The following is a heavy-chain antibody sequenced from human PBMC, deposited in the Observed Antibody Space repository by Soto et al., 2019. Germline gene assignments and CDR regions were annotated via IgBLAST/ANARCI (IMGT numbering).Heavy chain of an antibody. J-gene: IGHJ4*02. D-gene: IGHD1-26*01. CDR3: ARDPYSGSYPFDY. Sequence: EVQLVESGGGLVKPGGPLRLSCAASGFTFSSYSMNWVRQAPGKGLEWVSSISSSSSYIYYADSVKGRFTISRDNAKNSLDLQMNSLRAEDTAVYYCARDPYSGSYPFDYWGQGTLVTVSS. CDR2: ISSSSSYI. CDR1: GFTFSSYS. V-gene: IGHV3-21*01.